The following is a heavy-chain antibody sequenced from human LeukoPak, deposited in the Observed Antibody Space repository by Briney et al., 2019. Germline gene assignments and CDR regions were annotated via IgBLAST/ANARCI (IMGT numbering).Heavy chain of an antibody. J-gene: IGHJ4*02. CDR3: ARGATGY. CDR1: GGSISSYY. Sequence: KPSETPSLTCTASGGSISSYYWSWIRQPPGKGLEWIGYIYYSGSTNYNPSLKSRVTISVDTSKNQFSLKLSSVTAADTAVYYCARGATGYWGQGTLVTVSS. CDR2: IYYSGST. V-gene: IGHV4-59*01.